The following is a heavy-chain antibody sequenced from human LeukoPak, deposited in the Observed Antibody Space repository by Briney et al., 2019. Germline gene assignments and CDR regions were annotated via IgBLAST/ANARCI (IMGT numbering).Heavy chain of an antibody. D-gene: IGHD3-22*01. V-gene: IGHV3-66*01. CDR2: IYSGGST. CDR3: AREVYDSSDDYYYGMDV. Sequence: PGGSLRLSCAASGFTVSSNYMSWVRQAPGKGLEWVSVIYSGGSTYYADSVKGRFTISRDNSKNTLYLQMNSLRAEDTAVYYCAREVYDSSDDYYYGMDVWGQGTTVTVSS. CDR1: GFTVSSNY. J-gene: IGHJ6*02.